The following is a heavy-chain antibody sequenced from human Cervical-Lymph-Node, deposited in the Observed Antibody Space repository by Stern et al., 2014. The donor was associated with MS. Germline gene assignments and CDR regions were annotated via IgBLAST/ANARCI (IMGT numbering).Heavy chain of an antibody. Sequence: VQLVQSGGGVVQPERSLRLSCAASGFTFSTFSMHWLRQAPGKGLEWVALVSYDGNNAYYGDSVKGRFTISRENSKNKLYLQMNSLRTEDTAVYYCARDGLHYDSDGNWFDPWGQGTLVTVSS. D-gene: IGHD4-11*01. V-gene: IGHV3-30*01. CDR2: VSYDGNNA. CDR3: ARDGLHYDSDGNWFDP. CDR1: GFTFSTFS. J-gene: IGHJ5*02.